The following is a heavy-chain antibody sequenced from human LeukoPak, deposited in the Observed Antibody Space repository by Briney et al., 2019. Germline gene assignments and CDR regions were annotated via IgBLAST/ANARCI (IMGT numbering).Heavy chain of an antibody. CDR3: AREPTIVVVPAAIRGYYYYYYGMDV. D-gene: IGHD2-2*02. Sequence: GGSLRLSCAASGFTFSSYWMHWVRQAPGKGLVWVSRINSDGSSTSYADSVKGRFTISRDNAKNTLYLRMNSLRAEDTAVYYCAREPTIVVVPAAIRGYYYYYYGMDVWGQGTTVTVSS. J-gene: IGHJ6*02. V-gene: IGHV3-74*01. CDR2: INSDGSST. CDR1: GFTFSSYW.